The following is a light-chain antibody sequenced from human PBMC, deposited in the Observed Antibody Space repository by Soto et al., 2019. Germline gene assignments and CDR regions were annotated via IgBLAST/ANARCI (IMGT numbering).Light chain of an antibody. J-gene: IGKJ1*01. Sequence: DILLTQSPSFLSASVGDRVTITCRARQGISNFLAWYQHKPGKAPELLIYGASTLQSGVPSRFSGSGSGTEFTLTISSLQPEDFATYYCQQLNSYPRTFGQGTKVEIK. CDR2: GAS. V-gene: IGKV1-9*01. CDR1: QGISNF. CDR3: QQLNSYPRT.